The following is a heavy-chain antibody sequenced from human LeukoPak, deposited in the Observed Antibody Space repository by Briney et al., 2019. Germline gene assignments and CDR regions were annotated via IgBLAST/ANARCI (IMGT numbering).Heavy chain of an antibody. J-gene: IGHJ5*02. CDR3: ARNSGGSSQNWFDP. V-gene: IGHV1-18*01. D-gene: IGHD2-15*01. Sequence: ASVKVSCKASGYTFISSGITWVRQAPGQGLEWMGWISVYNGNTNYAQKFQGRVTMTTDTSTSTAYMELRSLRSDDTAVYYCARNSGGSSQNWFDPWGQGTLVTVSS. CDR1: GYTFISSG. CDR2: ISVYNGNT.